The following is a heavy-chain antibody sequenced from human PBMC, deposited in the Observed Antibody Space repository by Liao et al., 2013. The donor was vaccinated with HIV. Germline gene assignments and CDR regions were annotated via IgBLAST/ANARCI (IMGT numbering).Heavy chain of an antibody. V-gene: IGHV4-30-4*08. J-gene: IGHJ4*02. D-gene: IGHD2-8*01. Sequence: QMQLQESGPGLVKPSETLSLTCTVSGGSISSGDYYWSWIRQPPGKGLEWIGYIYYSGSTYYNPSLKSRVTISVDTSKNQFSLKLRSVTAADTAVYYCARGGVYARFDYVGQGTLVTVSS. CDR2: IYYSGST. CDR3: ARGGVYARFDY. CDR1: GGSISSGDYY.